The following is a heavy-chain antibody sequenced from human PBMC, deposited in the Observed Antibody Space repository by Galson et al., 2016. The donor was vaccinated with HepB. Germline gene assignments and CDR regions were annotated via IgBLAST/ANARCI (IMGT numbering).Heavy chain of an antibody. D-gene: IGHD4-23*01. V-gene: IGHV3-33*01. J-gene: IGHJ4*02. CDR2: ILNEGINL. CDR3: AREGMTTVAMLDY. Sequence: SLRLSCAASGFIFSSYGMHWVRQAPGKGLEWVGVILNEGINLYYVDSAKGRFTISRDNSKNTLYLQMNSLRAEDTAVYYCAREGMTTVAMLDYWGQGTLVTVSS. CDR1: GFIFSSYG.